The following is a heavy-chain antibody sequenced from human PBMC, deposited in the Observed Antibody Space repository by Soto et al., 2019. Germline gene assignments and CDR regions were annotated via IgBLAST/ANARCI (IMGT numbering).Heavy chain of an antibody. J-gene: IGHJ4*02. Sequence: PWGSLRLSCGASGFTFSNYYMSWIRQAPGKGLEWVSYISSTGRTIYYADSVKGRFTVSRDNAQNSLSLKLNSLRVEDTAVYYCARSYSSGWEFDYWGQGTQVTVS. CDR3: ARSYSSGWEFDY. V-gene: IGHV3-11*01. CDR2: ISSTGRTI. D-gene: IGHD6-19*01. CDR1: GFTFSNYY.